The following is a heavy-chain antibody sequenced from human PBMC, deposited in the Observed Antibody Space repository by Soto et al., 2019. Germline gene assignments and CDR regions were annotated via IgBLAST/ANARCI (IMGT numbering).Heavy chain of an antibody. CDR3: AKDRRKVVVAAPFDY. CDR1: GFTFSSYG. CDR2: ISYDGSNK. Sequence: QVQLVESGGGVVQPGRSLRLSCAASGFTFSSYGMHWVRQAPGKGLEWVAVISYDGSNKYYADSVKGRFTISSDNSKNTLYLQMNSLRADDTAVYYCAKDRRKVVVAAPFDYWGQGTLVTVSS. V-gene: IGHV3-30*18. D-gene: IGHD2-15*01. J-gene: IGHJ4*02.